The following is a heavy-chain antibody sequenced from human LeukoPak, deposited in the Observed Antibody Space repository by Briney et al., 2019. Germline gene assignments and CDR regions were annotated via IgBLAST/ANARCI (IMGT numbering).Heavy chain of an antibody. CDR1: GFTFSSYW. CDR2: IKQDGSEK. V-gene: IGHV3-7*01. J-gene: IGHJ4*02. Sequence: GGSLRLSCAASGFTFSSYWMSWVRQAPGKGLEWVANIKQDGSEKYYVDSVKGRFTISRDNAKNSLYLQMNSLRAEDTAVYYCARLGSVRRGVTSPAFDYWGQGTLVTVSS. D-gene: IGHD3-10*01. CDR3: ARLGSVRRGVTSPAFDY.